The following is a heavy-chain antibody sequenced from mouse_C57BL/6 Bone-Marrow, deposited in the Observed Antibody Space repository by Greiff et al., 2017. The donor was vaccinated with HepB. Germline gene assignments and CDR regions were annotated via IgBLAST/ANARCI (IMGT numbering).Heavy chain of an antibody. V-gene: IGHV1-26*01. CDR2: INPNNGGT. CDR1: GYTFTDYY. D-gene: IGHD1-1*01. Sequence: VEPGASVKISCKASGYTFTDYYMNWVKQSHGKSLEWIGDINPNNGGTSYNQKFKGKATLTVDKSSSTAYMELRSLTSEDSAVYYCARKLRSDYWGQGTTLTVSS. CDR3: ARKLRSDY. J-gene: IGHJ2*01.